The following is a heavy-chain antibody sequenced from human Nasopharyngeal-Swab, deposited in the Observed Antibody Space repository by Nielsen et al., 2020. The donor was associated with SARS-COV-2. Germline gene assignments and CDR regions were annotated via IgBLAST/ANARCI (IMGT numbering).Heavy chain of an antibody. J-gene: IGHJ6*02. CDR1: GFTFSSYE. Sequence: GESLKISCAASGFTFSSYEMNWVRQAPGKGLEWVSYISSSGSTIYYADSVKGRFTISRDNAKNSLYLQMNSLRAEDTAVYYCASTMATVTTGARYYYYGMDVWGQGTTVTVSS. CDR2: ISSSGSTI. CDR3: ASTMATVTTGARYYYYGMDV. D-gene: IGHD4-11*01. V-gene: IGHV3-48*03.